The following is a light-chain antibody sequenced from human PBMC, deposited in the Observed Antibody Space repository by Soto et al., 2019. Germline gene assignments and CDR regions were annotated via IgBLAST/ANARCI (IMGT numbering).Light chain of an antibody. CDR1: SSDVGSYNF. CDR2: EGT. Sequence: QSALTQPASVSGSPGQSIAISCTGTSSDVGSYNFVSWYQQHPGKVPRLIIYEGTKRPSGISDRFSGSKSGNTASLTISGLQAEDEADYYCSSYSNPNTLMFGGGTKVTVL. CDR3: SSYSNPNTLM. J-gene: IGLJ3*02. V-gene: IGLV2-23*01.